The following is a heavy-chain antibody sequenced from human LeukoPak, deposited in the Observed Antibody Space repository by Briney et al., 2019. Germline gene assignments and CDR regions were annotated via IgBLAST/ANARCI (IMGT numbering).Heavy chain of an antibody. D-gene: IGHD6-19*01. J-gene: IGHJ4*02. Sequence: SETLSLTCTVSGDSISSYYWSWIRQPPGKGLDWIGYMYYSGSTNCNPSLKSRVTMSVDTSKNQFSLKLSSVTAADTAVYFCARVDGGSGWYYFDYWGQGTLVTVSS. CDR3: ARVDGGSGWYYFDY. CDR1: GDSISSYY. CDR2: MYYSGST. V-gene: IGHV4-59*01.